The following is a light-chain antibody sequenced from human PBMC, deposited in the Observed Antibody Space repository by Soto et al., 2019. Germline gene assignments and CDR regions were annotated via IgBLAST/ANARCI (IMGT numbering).Light chain of an antibody. Sequence: EMVMTQSTATLSVSPGERATLSCRASQSVSSKLAWYQQKPGQAPRLLIYDTSTRATGIPARFSGSGSGTEFTLTISSLQSEDFAVYYCQQYSNWPPITFGQGTRLEI. V-gene: IGKV3-15*01. CDR2: DTS. CDR1: QSVSSK. J-gene: IGKJ5*01. CDR3: QQYSNWPPIT.